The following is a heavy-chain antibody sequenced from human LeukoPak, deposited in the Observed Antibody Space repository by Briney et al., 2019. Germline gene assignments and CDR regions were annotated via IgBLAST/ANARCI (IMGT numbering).Heavy chain of an antibody. V-gene: IGHV3-23*01. J-gene: IGHJ4*02. D-gene: IGHD3-10*01. CDR3: ATGGGLWFGELDFDY. Sequence: PGGSLRLSCAASGFTFSSYAMSWVRQAPGKGLEWVSAISGSGGSTDYADSVKGRFTISRDNSKNPLYLQMNSLRAEDTAVYYCATGGGLWFGELDFDYWGQGTLVTVSS. CDR2: ISGSGGST. CDR1: GFTFSSYA.